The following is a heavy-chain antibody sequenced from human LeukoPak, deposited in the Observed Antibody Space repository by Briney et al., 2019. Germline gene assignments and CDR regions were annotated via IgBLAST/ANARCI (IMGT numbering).Heavy chain of an antibody. Sequence: PGGSLRLSWAASGLTFSSYGMSWFRQAPGKGLEWLANIKQDGSEKYYVDSVKGRFTISRDNAKNSLYLQMNSLRAEDTAVYYCARDPGAVAGTGAFDIWGQGTMVTVSS. V-gene: IGHV3-7*01. J-gene: IGHJ3*02. D-gene: IGHD6-19*01. CDR3: ARDPGAVAGTGAFDI. CDR2: IKQDGSEK. CDR1: GLTFSSYG.